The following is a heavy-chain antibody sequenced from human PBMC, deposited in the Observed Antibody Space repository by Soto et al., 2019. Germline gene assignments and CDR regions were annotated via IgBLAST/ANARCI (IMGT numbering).Heavy chain of an antibody. J-gene: IGHJ4*02. CDR1: GYTVTTYG. D-gene: IGHD6-13*01. CDR3: ARDPASTYSTASSDF. Sequence: QIQLVQSGPEVKKPGASVRVSCKASGYTVTTYGITWVRQAPGKGLEWVGWISAYDGSINYEQRLHGRVSMTTDSSTSTAYMDLRSLISDDTAVYYWARDPASTYSTASSDFWGQVTLVTV. V-gene: IGHV1-18*04. CDR2: ISAYDGSI.